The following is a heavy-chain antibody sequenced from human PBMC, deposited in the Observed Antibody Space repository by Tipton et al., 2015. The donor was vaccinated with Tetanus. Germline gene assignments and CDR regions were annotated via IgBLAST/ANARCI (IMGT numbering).Heavy chain of an antibody. J-gene: IGHJ1*01. CDR2: ISASGGDT. CDR1: GFTFSSYA. Sequence: SLRLSCAASGFTFSSYAMGWVRRAPGQGLEYVSAISASGGDTYYADSVKGRFTISRDNSKNTQYLQMNSRRAEDTGLYYCANWYSGTYYVHPWGQGTLVTASS. D-gene: IGHD1-26*01. CDR3: ANWYSGTYYVHP. V-gene: IGHV3-23*01.